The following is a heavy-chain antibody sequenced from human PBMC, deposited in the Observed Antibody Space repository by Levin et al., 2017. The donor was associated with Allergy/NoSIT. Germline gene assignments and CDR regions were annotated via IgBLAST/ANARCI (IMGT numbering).Heavy chain of an antibody. D-gene: IGHD6-13*01. CDR2: IYYNGRT. CDR1: VGSISSYY. V-gene: IGHV4-59*01. CDR3: ARVGAAAGYYFDY. J-gene: IGHJ4*02. Sequence: PSQTLSLTCTVSVGSISSYYWSWIRPPPWKGLEWIGYIYYNGRTNYNPSLKSRVTISIDTSKNQFSLKLSSVTAADTAVYYCARVGAAAGYYFDYWGQGTLVTVSS.